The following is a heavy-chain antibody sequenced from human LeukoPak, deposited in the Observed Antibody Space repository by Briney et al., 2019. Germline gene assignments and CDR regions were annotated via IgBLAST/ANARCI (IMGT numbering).Heavy chain of an antibody. D-gene: IGHD2-21*02. J-gene: IGHJ5*02. Sequence: GGSLRLSCAAYGFTFSTYWMTWVRQPPGKGLEWVSAISGSGGSTYYADSVKGRFTISRDNSKSTLYLQMNSLRAEDTAVYYCAKDRTAPPRLGRRGDLTFDPWGQGTLVTVSS. CDR2: ISGSGGST. CDR3: AKDRTAPPRLGRRGDLTFDP. V-gene: IGHV3-23*01. CDR1: GFTFSTYW.